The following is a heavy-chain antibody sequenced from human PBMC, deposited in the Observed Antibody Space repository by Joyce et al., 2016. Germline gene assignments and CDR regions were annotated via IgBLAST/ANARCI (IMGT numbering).Heavy chain of an antibody. CDR3: ARTARLVDV. CDR2: INSTGRDI. J-gene: IGHJ6*02. D-gene: IGHD6-6*01. V-gene: IGHV3-11*01. Sequence: ESGGGLVKPGGSLRLSCAASGFTFPDYYMTWMRQAPGKGPEWVSYINSTGRDINYADSVKGRFTISRDNAKRSIYLQMNSLRAEDTAVYYCARTARLVDVWGQGTTVTVSS. CDR1: GFTFPDYY.